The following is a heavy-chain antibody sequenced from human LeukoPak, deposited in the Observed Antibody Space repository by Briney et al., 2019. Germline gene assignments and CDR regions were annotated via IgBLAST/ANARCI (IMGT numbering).Heavy chain of an antibody. CDR2: ISGSSDYI. CDR1: GFTFRDHS. V-gene: IGHV3-21*01. J-gene: IGHJ4*02. D-gene: IGHD3-9*01. CDR3: ARAGTTIRGAFDY. Sequence: AGGSLRLSCAASGFTFRDHSMNWIRQAPGKGLEWVSSISGSSDYIFHADSVKGRFTISRDNAKDSLFLQMNSLRAEDTAVYYCARAGTTIRGAFDYWGQGTLVTVSS.